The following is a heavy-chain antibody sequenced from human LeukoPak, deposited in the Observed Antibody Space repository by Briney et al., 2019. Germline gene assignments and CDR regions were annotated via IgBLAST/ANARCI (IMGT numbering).Heavy chain of an antibody. D-gene: IGHD5-24*01. Sequence: GGSLRLSCAASGFTFSSHWMSWVRQAPGKGLEWVANINQDGTEQYYVDSVKGRFTISRDNPKNLLFLQINSLRVEDTAVYYCARETPRRGETRDGYRWGQGTLVTVSS. CDR3: ARETPRRGETRDGYR. CDR2: INQDGTEQ. CDR1: GFTFSSHW. V-gene: IGHV3-7*01. J-gene: IGHJ4*02.